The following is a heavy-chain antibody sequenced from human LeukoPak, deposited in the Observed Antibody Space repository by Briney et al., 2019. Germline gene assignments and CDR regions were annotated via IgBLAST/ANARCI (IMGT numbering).Heavy chain of an antibody. CDR3: ARGDGDYI. CDR2: ISGSGSTI. D-gene: IGHD4-17*01. CDR1: GFTFTSYE. V-gene: IGHV3-48*03. Sequence: GGSLRLSRAASGFTFTSYEMNWVRQAPGKGLEWVSYISGSGSTIYYADSVRGRFTISRDNAKNSLYLQMNSLRADDTAVYYCARGDGDYIWGQGTMVTVSS. J-gene: IGHJ3*02.